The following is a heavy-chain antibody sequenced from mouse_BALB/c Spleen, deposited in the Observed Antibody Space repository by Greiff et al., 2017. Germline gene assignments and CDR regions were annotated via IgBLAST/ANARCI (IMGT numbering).Heavy chain of an antibody. CDR1: GYTFTSYW. D-gene: IGHD2-4*01. Sequence: QVQLQQPGAELVRPGASVKLSCKASGYTFTSYWINWVKQRPGQGLEWIGNIYPSDSYTNNKHKFKDKATLTVDKSSSTAYMQLSSPTSEDSAVYYCTRGYYDSYRAMDYWGQGTSVTVSS. CDR3: TRGYYDSYRAMDY. V-gene: IGHV1-69*02. CDR2: IYPSDSYT. J-gene: IGHJ4*01.